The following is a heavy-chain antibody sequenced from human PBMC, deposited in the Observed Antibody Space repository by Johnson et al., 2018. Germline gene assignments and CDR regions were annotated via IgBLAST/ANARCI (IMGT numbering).Heavy chain of an antibody. V-gene: IGHV1-69*12. J-gene: IGHJ4*02. D-gene: IGHD3-16*01. Sequence: QVQLVQSGAEVKKPGSSXKVSCKASGGTFSRYAITWVRQAPGQGLEWMGGIIPIFGTTNYAQKFQGRVTLTADESTSPAYMDLSRRRSADTAVEYCARVGYRSHWGFDFWGPGTLVTVSS. CDR3: ARVGYRSHWGFDF. CDR2: IIPIFGTT. CDR1: GGTFSRYA.